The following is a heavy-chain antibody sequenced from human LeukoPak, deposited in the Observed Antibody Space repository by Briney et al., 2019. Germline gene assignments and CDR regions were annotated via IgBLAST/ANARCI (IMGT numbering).Heavy chain of an antibody. CDR1: GFTFSSYA. Sequence: TGGSLRLSCAASGFTFSSYAMSWVRQAPGKGLEWVSAISGSGDSTYYADSVKGRFTISRDNSKNTLYLQMNSLRAEDTAVYYCAKTRDSSGYYFDYWGQGTLVTVSS. V-gene: IGHV3-23*01. J-gene: IGHJ4*02. D-gene: IGHD3-22*01. CDR3: AKTRDSSGYYFDY. CDR2: ISGSGDST.